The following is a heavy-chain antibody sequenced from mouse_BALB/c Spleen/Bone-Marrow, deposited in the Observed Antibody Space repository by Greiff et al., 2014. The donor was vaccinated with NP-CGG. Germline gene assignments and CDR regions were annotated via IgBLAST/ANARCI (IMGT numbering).Heavy chain of an antibody. CDR2: IWSGGST. J-gene: IGHJ4*01. CDR1: GFSLTSYG. CDR3: ARNPIRRNAMDY. Sequence: QVQLQQSGPGLVQPSQSLSITCTVSGFSLTSYGVHWVRQSPGKGLEWLGVIWSGGSTGYNAPFMSRLNISKDNSKSQVFFKMNSLQANDTAIYYCARNPIRRNAMDYWGQGTSVTVSS. V-gene: IGHV2-2*02. D-gene: IGHD2-12*01.